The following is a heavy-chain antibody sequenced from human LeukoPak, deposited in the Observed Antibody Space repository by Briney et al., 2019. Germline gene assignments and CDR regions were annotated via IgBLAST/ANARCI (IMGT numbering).Heavy chain of an antibody. CDR2: INHSGST. CDR3: AREGVVGAYGHFDY. Sequence: SETLSLTGAVYGGSFSGYYWSWIRQPPGKGLEWIGEINHSGSTNYNPSLKSRVTISVDTSKNQFSLKLSSVTAADTAVYYCAREGVVGAYGHFDYWGQGTLVTVSS. CDR1: GGSFSGYY. V-gene: IGHV4-34*01. D-gene: IGHD2-15*01. J-gene: IGHJ4*02.